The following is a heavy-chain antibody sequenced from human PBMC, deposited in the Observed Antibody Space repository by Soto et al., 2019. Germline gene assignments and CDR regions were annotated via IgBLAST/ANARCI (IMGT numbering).Heavy chain of an antibody. CDR2: ISYDGSNK. CDR3: AKDLIVGAAYYYYGMDV. J-gene: IGHJ6*02. D-gene: IGHD1-26*01. V-gene: IGHV3-30*18. CDR1: GFTFSSYG. Sequence: LRLSCAASGFTFSSYGMHWVRQAPGKGLEWVAVISYDGSNKYYADSVKGRFTISRDNSKNTLYLQMNSLRAEDTAVYYCAKDLIVGAAYYYYGMDVWGQGTTVTVSS.